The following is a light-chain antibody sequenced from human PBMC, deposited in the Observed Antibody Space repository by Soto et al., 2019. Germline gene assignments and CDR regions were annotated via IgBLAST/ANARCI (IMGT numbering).Light chain of an antibody. V-gene: IGKV1-39*01. CDR2: AAS. CDR3: QQTYSVPPWT. J-gene: IGKJ1*01. Sequence: EIQMTQSPSSLSASLGDRVTITCLASQSISSYLNWYQHKPGNAPKLLIYAASTLQRGVPSRFSGRGSGTEFTLTISSLQPEDFATYYCQQTYSVPPWTFGQGTKVDNK. CDR1: QSISSY.